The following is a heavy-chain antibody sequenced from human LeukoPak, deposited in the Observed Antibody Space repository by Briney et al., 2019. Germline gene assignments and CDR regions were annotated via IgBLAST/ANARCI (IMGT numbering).Heavy chain of an antibody. D-gene: IGHD1-26*01. CDR1: GFTFSSYA. CDR3: ARDDTVGATRGEVY. Sequence: PGRSLRLSCAASGFTFSSYAMHWVRQAPGKGLEWVAVISYDGSNKYYADSVKGRFTISRDNSKNTLYLQMNSLRAEDTAVYYCARDDTVGATRGEVYWGQGTLVTVSS. J-gene: IGHJ4*02. V-gene: IGHV3-30*01. CDR2: ISYDGSNK.